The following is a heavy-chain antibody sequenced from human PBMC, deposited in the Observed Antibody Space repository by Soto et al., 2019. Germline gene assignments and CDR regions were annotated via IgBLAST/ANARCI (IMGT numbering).Heavy chain of an antibody. Sequence: GESLKIYCKGFGYSFTSYWIGWVRQVRGRGPGWMGIIYPGDSDNKYSPSFQGQVTISADKSISTAYLQWSSLKASDTAMYYCASTHDYGDPLSMDVWGQGTTVTVSS. J-gene: IGHJ6*02. V-gene: IGHV5-51*01. D-gene: IGHD4-17*01. CDR3: ASTHDYGDPLSMDV. CDR1: GYSFTSYW. CDR2: IYPGDSDN.